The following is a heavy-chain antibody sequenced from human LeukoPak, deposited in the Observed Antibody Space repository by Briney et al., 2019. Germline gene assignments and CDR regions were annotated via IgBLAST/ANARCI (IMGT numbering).Heavy chain of an antibody. Sequence: SETLSLTCSVSGGSISSFYWNWIRQPPGKGLEWIGYMCNSGSTNYNPSLKSRLTISVDTSKNQFSLKLSSVTAADTAVYYCARGVGDNAFDIWGQGTMVTVSS. D-gene: IGHD1-14*01. CDR1: GGSISSFY. CDR2: MCNSGST. V-gene: IGHV4-59*01. J-gene: IGHJ3*02. CDR3: ARGVGDNAFDI.